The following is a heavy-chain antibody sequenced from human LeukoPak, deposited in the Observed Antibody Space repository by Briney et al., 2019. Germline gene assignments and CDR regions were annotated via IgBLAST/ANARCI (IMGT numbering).Heavy chain of an antibody. Sequence: GESLKVSCTGSGYSFTSYWIGWVRQMPGKGLEWMGIIYPGDSDTRYSPSFQGQVTISADKSISTAYLQWSSLKASDTAMYYCARWRNYYDSSGYKGAFDYWGQGTLVTVSS. D-gene: IGHD3-22*01. J-gene: IGHJ4*02. CDR3: ARWRNYYDSSGYKGAFDY. V-gene: IGHV5-51*01. CDR2: IYPGDSDT. CDR1: GYSFTSYW.